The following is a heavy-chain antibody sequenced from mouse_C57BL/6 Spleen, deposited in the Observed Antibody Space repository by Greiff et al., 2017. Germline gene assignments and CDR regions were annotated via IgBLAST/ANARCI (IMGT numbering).Heavy chain of an antibody. CDR2: IDPENGDT. J-gene: IGHJ4*01. CDR3: TTAGVRTPYAMDY. CDR1: GFNIKDDY. V-gene: IGHV14-4*01. Sequence: QLQQSGAELVRPGASVKLSCTASGFNIKDDYMHWVKQRPEQGLEWIGWIDPENGDTEYASKFQGKATITADTSSNTAYLQLSSLTSEDTAVYYCTTAGVRTPYAMDYWGQGTSVTVSS. D-gene: IGHD2-1*01.